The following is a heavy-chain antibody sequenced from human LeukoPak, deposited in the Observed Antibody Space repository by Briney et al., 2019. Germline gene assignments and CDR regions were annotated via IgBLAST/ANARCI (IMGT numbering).Heavy chain of an antibody. CDR1: GLTFSSYA. V-gene: IGHV3-23*01. D-gene: IGHD5-18*01. CDR3: AKDGGTWIQPMYYFDY. CDR2: ISGSGGST. Sequence: GGSLRLSCAASGLTFSSYAMSWVRQAPGKGLEWVSAISGSGGSTYYADSVKGRFTISRDNSKNTLYLQMNSLKAEDTAVYYCAKDGGTWIQPMYYFDYWGQGTLVTVSS. J-gene: IGHJ4*02.